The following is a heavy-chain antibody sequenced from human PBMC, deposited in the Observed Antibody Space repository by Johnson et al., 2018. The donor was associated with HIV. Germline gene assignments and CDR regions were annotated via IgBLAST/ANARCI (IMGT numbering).Heavy chain of an antibody. Sequence: QVQLVESGGGLVKPGGSLRLSCAASGFTFSDYYMTWIRQAPGKGLEWISYISWSGRTIYYADSVKGRFTISRDDAKKSLYLQMNSLRAEDTALYYCVRVATYNLYDAFDIWDQGTMVTVSS. D-gene: IGHD5-12*01. V-gene: IGHV3-11*01. CDR3: VRVATYNLYDAFDI. CDR2: ISWSGRTI. CDR1: GFTFSDYY. J-gene: IGHJ3*02.